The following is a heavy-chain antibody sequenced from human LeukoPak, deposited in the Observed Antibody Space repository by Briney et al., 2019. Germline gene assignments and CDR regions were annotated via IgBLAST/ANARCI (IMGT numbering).Heavy chain of an antibody. CDR2: IYTSGST. D-gene: IGHD3-10*01. Sequence: SETLSLTCTVSGGSISSGSYNWSWIRQPAGKGLEWIGRIYTSGSTNYNPSLKSRVTISVDTSKNQFSLKLSSVTAADTAVYYCARRPYYYGSGSYYYYYMDVWGKGTTVTVSS. V-gene: IGHV4-61*02. CDR3: ARRPYYYGSGSYYYYYMDV. CDR1: GGSISSGSYN. J-gene: IGHJ6*03.